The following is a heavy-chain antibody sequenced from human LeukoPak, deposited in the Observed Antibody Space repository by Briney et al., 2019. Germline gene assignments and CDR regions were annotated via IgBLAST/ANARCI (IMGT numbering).Heavy chain of an antibody. D-gene: IGHD4-11*01. Sequence: GRSLRLSCAASGFTYSHFGMHWLGQAPAKGLNGVAGIWHDGPEKYNEGAVKGRFTISRDNSRNTLYLQMNSLRDGDTAVYYCAKDAQRGFDYSNSLEYWGQGTLVTVSS. CDR1: GFTYSHFG. CDR3: AKDAQRGFDYSNSLEY. CDR2: IWHDGPEK. V-gene: IGHV3-33*06. J-gene: IGHJ4*02.